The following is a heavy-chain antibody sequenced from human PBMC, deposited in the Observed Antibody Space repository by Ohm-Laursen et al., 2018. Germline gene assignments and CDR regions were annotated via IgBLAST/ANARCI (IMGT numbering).Heavy chain of an antibody. D-gene: IGHD4-17*01. Sequence: GSLRLSCAASGFTFSTCAMSWVRQAPGKGLEWVSAIGASGGDTYYADSVQGRFTISRDNSKNTLYLQMNSLRAEDTAVYYCAKDWGMTTEHDYWGQGTLVTVSS. V-gene: IGHV3-23*01. CDR1: GFTFSTCA. J-gene: IGHJ4*02. CDR2: IGASGGDT. CDR3: AKDWGMTTEHDY.